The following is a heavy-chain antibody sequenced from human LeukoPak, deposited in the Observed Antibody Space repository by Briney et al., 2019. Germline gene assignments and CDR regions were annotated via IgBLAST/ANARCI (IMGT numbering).Heavy chain of an antibody. CDR3: ASKWEQGY. V-gene: IGHV4-30-2*01. Sequence: SQTLSLTCAVSGGSISSGGYSWSWIRQPPGKGLECIGYIYHSGSTYYNPSFKIRVTISVDRSKNQFSLKLSSVTAADTAVYYCASKWEQGYWGQGTLVTVSS. J-gene: IGHJ4*02. D-gene: IGHD1-26*01. CDR2: IYHSGST. CDR1: GGSISSGGYS.